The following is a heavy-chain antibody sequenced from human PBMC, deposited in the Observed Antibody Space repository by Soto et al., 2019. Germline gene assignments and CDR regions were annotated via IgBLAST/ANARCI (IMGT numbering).Heavy chain of an antibody. D-gene: IGHD3-22*01. Sequence: QAQLVQSGAEVKKPGASVKVSCKASGYTFSRYGISWVRQAPGQGLEWLGWISPYNDDTNYAQKLQGRVTMTTDTSTRTAYMDLRSLRSDDTAVYYCARGGYYDSSGSRNYHYYGMDVWGQGTTVTVSS. CDR1: GYTFSRYG. CDR3: ARGGYYDSSGSRNYHYYGMDV. CDR2: ISPYNDDT. J-gene: IGHJ6*02. V-gene: IGHV1-18*01.